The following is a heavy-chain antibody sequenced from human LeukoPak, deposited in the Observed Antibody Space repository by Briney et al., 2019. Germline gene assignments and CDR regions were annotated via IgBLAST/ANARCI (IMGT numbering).Heavy chain of an antibody. CDR1: GFTFDDYA. Sequence: GGSLRLSCAASGFTFDDYAMHWVRQAPGKGLEWVSGISWTSSTTVYADSVKGRFTVSRDNAKNSLHLQMNSLRPEDTALYYCAKDIGPVIIRGTLDALDMWGQGTMVTVSS. J-gene: IGHJ3*02. V-gene: IGHV3-9*01. CDR3: AKDIGPVIIRGTLDALDM. D-gene: IGHD3-10*01. CDR2: ISWTSSTT.